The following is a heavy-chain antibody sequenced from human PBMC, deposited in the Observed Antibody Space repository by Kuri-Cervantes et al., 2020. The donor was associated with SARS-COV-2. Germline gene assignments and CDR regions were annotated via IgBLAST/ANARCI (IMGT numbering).Heavy chain of an antibody. V-gene: IGHV3-64*01. D-gene: IGHD3-3*01. CDR2: ISSNGGST. CDR3: ARGDYDFWSGSLLD. J-gene: IGHJ4*02. CDR1: GFTFSSYA. Sequence: GGSLRLSCAASGFTFSSYAMHWVRQAPGKGLEYVSAISSNGGSTYYANSVKGRFTISRDNSKNTLYLQMGSLRAEDMAVYYCARGDYDFWSGSLLDWGQGTLVTVSS.